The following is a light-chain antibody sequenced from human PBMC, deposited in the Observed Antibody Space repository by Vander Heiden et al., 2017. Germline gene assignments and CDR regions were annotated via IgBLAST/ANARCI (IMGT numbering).Light chain of an antibody. V-gene: IGKV3-15*01. J-gene: IGKJ5*01. CDR1: QSIGNS. CDR2: GAS. CDR3: LQYDNWPPIT. Sequence: EIVMTQSPATLSVSPGESATLSCGASQSIGNSLAWYQQKPGQAPRLLIYGASTRASGIPARFSGSRSGTEFTLTISSLQSEDFAVYYCLQYDNWPPITFGQGTRLEIK.